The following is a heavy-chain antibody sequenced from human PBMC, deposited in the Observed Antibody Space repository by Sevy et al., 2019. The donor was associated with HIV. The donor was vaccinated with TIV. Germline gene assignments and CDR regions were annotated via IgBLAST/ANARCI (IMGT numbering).Heavy chain of an antibody. CDR1: GFTVSSNY. CDR2: IYSGGYT. CDR3: ATGGQDN. J-gene: IGHJ4*02. Sequence: GGSLRLSCAASGFTVSSNYMSWVRQAPGKGLEWVSVIYSGGYTYYVDSVKGRFTISRDDAKNTLYLQMYNLRAEDTAVYYCATGGQDNWGQGTLVTVSS. V-gene: IGHV3-53*01.